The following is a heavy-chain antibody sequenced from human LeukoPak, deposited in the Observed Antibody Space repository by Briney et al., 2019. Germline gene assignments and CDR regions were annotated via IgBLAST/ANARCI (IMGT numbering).Heavy chain of an antibody. CDR2: INSDGSST. CDR1: GFTFSSYW. CDR3: ARGGDIVVVPAAMGWSGYYFDY. Sequence: GGSLRLSCAASGFTFSSYWMHWVREAPGKGLVWVSRINSDGSSTSYADSVEGRFTISRDNAKNTLYLQMNSLRAEDTAVYYCARGGDIVVVPAAMGWSGYYFDYWGQGTLVTVSS. V-gene: IGHV3-74*01. D-gene: IGHD2-2*01. J-gene: IGHJ4*02.